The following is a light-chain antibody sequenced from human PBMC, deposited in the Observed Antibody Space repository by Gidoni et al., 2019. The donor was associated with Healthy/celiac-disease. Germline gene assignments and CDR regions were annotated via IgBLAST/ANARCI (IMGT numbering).Light chain of an antibody. CDR3: QQRSNWPPLCS. Sequence: EIELTQSPATLSLSPGERATLSCSASQSVSSYLDWSQQKPDPAPRLLIYDAANSATGIPARFSGSGSGTGLTLTISSLEPEDFAVYYCQQRSNWPPLCSFGQGTKLEIK. J-gene: IGKJ2*04. CDR2: DAA. CDR1: QSVSSY. V-gene: IGKV3-11*01.